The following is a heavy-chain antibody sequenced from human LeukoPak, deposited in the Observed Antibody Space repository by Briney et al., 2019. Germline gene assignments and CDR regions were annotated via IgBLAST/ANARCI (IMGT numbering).Heavy chain of an antibody. V-gene: IGHV3-11*03. CDR1: GFTFSDYY. D-gene: IGHD6-13*01. CDR3: ASPAAGTNSDF. Sequence: GESLKISCAASGFTFSDYYMSWIRQAPGKGLEWISYISSIGGYTNYADSVKGRFTISRDNAKNSLYLQMNSLRAEDTAVYYCASPAAGTNSDFWGQGTLVTVSS. CDR2: ISSIGGYT. J-gene: IGHJ4*02.